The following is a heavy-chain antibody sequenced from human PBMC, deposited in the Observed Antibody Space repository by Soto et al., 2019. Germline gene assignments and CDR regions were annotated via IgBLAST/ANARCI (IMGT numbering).Heavy chain of an antibody. Sequence: GGSLRLSCAASGFTFSSYGMHWVRQAPGKGLEWVAVIWYDGSNKYYADSVKGRFTISRDNSKNTLYLQMNSLRAEDTAVYYCARMYYYGSGGDVYYFDYWGQGTLVTVSS. CDR3: ARMYYYGSGGDVYYFDY. V-gene: IGHV3-33*01. CDR1: GFTFSSYG. CDR2: IWYDGSNK. J-gene: IGHJ4*02. D-gene: IGHD3-10*01.